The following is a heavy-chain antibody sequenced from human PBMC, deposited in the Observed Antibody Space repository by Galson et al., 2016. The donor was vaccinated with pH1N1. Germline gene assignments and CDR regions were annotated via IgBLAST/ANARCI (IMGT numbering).Heavy chain of an antibody. Sequence: QSGAEVTKPGESLKISCEVSGYSFTNYWIGWARQMPGRGLEWMGIIFLGDSDTRYSPSFQGQVTISADKSITTAYLQWSSLKASDTAIYYCAGRRGGLYYFDVWGTGTTVTVSS. V-gene: IGHV5-51*03. CDR1: GYSFTNYW. CDR3: AGRRGGLYYFDV. J-gene: IGHJ6*03. CDR2: IFLGDSDT. D-gene: IGHD2-15*01.